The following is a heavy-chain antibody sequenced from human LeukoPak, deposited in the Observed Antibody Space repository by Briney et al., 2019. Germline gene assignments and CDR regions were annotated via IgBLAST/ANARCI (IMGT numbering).Heavy chain of an antibody. CDR1: GFTFSSYS. V-gene: IGHV3-21*01. CDR2: ISSSSSYI. CDR3: ARVGYWFYGQEYFDY. D-gene: IGHD2/OR15-2a*01. J-gene: IGHJ4*02. Sequence: PGGSLRLSCAASGFTFSSYSMNWVRQAPGKGLEWVSSISSSSSYIYYADSVKGRFTISRDNAKNSLYLRMNSLRAEDTAVYYCARVGYWFYGQEYFDYWGQGTLVTVSS.